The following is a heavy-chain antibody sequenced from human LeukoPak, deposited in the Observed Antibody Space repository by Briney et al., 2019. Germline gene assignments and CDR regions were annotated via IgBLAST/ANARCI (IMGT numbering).Heavy chain of an antibody. CDR1: GFPFSNYW. D-gene: IGHD3-10*01. CDR3: ARDRVTSSYDYYGLDV. V-gene: IGHV3-7*03. CDR2: INQGGSGK. J-gene: IGHJ6*02. Sequence: GGSLRLSCVASGFPFSNYWMTWVRQAPGKGLEWVANINQGGSGKYYVDSVKGRFTISRDNAKNSLYLQINSLRAEDTAVYFCARDRVTSSYDYYGLDVWGQGTAVSVSS.